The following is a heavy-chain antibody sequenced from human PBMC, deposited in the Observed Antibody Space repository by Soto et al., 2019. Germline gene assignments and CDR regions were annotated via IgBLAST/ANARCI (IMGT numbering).Heavy chain of an antibody. CDR3: ARSMAAAGPGCELAY. CDR2: IYYSGST. J-gene: IGHJ4*02. D-gene: IGHD6-13*01. Sequence: PSETLSLTCTVSGGSISSGGYYWSWIRQHPGKGLEWIGYIYYSGSTYYNPSLKSRVTISVDTSKNQFSLKLSSVTAADTAVYYCARSMAAAGPGCELAYWGQGTLVTVSS. V-gene: IGHV4-31*03. CDR1: GGSISSGGYY.